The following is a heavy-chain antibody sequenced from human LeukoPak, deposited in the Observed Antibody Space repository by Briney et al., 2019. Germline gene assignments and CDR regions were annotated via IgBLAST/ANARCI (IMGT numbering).Heavy chain of an antibody. Sequence: SETLSLTCTVSGGYISSYYWSWVRHPPGKGLEWICYIHSSGSPNYNPSFKNRVTISVDTSKNPFSLNLSSVTAADTAVYYCARGGSPFCISPSCQGAFDSWGQGTLVTVSS. D-gene: IGHD2-2*01. CDR1: GGYISSYY. V-gene: IGHV4-59*01. CDR2: IHSSGSP. CDR3: ARGGSPFCISPSCQGAFDS. J-gene: IGHJ4*02.